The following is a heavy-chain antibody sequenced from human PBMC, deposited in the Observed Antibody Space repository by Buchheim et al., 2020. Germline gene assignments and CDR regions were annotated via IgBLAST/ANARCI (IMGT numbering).Heavy chain of an antibody. D-gene: IGHD3-22*01. V-gene: IGHV5-10-1*01. CDR3: ARHDYYDSSGYYPEYFQH. CDR2: IDPSDSYT. J-gene: IGHJ1*01. CDR1: GYSFTSYW. Sequence: EVQLVQSGAEVKKPGESLRISCKGSGYSFTSYWISWVRQMPGKGLEWMGRIDPSDSYTNYSPSFQDHVTISADKAISTAYLQWSSLKASDTAMYYCARHDYYDSSGYYPEYFQHWGQGTL.